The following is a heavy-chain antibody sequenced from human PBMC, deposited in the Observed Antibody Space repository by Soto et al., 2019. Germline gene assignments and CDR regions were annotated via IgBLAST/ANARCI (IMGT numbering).Heavy chain of an antibody. J-gene: IGHJ3*02. CDR3: ARTAGSGYDFLQVVAFDI. V-gene: IGHV4-59*01. D-gene: IGHD5-12*01. CDR2: FYYSGST. Sequence: SETLSLTCTVSGGSISSYYWSWIRQPPGKGLLCIGYFYYSGSTNYNPSLKSRVTISVDSSKNQFSLKLSSVTAADTAVYYCARTAGSGYDFLQVVAFDIWGQGTKVTVSS. CDR1: GGSISSYY.